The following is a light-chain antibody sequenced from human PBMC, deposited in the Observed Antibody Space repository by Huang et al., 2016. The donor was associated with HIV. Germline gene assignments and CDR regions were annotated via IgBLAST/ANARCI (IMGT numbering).Light chain of an antibody. Sequence: EIVLTQSPGTLSLSPAERATLSCGASQTVSNNFLAWYQHKPVQAPRLLIYAASSRATGIPDRFSGSGSRRDFNLTISRREPEDFAVYYCHQYGTSVGTFGPGTKVDVK. J-gene: IGKJ1*01. V-gene: IGKV3-20*01. CDR2: AAS. CDR3: HQYGTSVGT. CDR1: QTVSNNF.